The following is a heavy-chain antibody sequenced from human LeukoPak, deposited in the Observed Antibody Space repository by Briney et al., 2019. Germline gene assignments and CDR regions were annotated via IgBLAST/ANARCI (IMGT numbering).Heavy chain of an antibody. V-gene: IGHV1-2*02. CDR1: GYTFTGYY. CDR3: ARDPSLTMARGVMRYYFDC. Sequence: ASVKVSCKASGYTFTGYYIHWVRQAPGQGLEWMGWIRPNSGDTDYAQKFQGRVTMTRDTSISTAYMELSRLSSDDTAVYYCARDPSLTMARGVMRYYFDCWGQGTLVTVSS. J-gene: IGHJ4*02. CDR2: IRPNSGDT. D-gene: IGHD3-10*01.